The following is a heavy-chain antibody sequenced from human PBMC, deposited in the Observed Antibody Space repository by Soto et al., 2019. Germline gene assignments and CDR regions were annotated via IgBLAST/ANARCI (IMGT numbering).Heavy chain of an antibody. CDR3: ARGRLVPAVNFDY. CDR2: IYHSGTS. J-gene: IGHJ4*02. Sequence: TLSLTSDVSGDSLSRDRFSWSSIRQPTGKGLEWIGYIYHSGTSFYNPSLKSRVTISVDGSKNQFSLKVKSVTAADTAVYYCARGRLVPAVNFDYWGLGTLVTVSS. CDR1: GDSLSRDRFS. D-gene: IGHD2-2*01. V-gene: IGHV4-30-2*01.